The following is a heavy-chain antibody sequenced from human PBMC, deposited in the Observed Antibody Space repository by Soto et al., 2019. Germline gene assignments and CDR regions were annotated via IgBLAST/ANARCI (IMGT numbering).Heavy chain of an antibody. Sequence: EVQLLESGGGLVQPGGSLRLSCAVSGFTFSSFAMSWVRQAPGKGREWVSVITSIGSSTYYADSVKGRFTISRDNSKNTLYLQMNSLRAEDTAIYHCAKSLLGHGDYILGGFDPWGQGTLVTVSS. CDR2: ITSIGSST. V-gene: IGHV3-23*01. CDR1: GFTFSSFA. J-gene: IGHJ5*02. D-gene: IGHD4-17*01. CDR3: AKSLLGHGDYILGGFDP.